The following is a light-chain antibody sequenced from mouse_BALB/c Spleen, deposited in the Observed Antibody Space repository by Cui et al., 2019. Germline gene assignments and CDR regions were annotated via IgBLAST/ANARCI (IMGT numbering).Light chain of an antibody. CDR3: QQYNNYPPSLT. Sequence: DIVMTQSHKFMSTSVGDRVSITCKASQDVGTTVAWYQQKPGQSPKLLIYWASTRHTGVPDRFTGSGSGTDFTLTISNVQSEDLADDFCQQYNNYPPSLTFGAGTKLELK. J-gene: IGKJ5*01. V-gene: IGKV6-23*01. CDR1: QDVGTT. CDR2: WAS.